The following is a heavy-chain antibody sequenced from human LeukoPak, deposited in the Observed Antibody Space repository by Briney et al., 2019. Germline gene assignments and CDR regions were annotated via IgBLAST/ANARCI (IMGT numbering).Heavy chain of an antibody. J-gene: IGHJ4*02. V-gene: IGHV3-7*03. Sequence: PGGSLRLSCAASEFTFSSYWMSWVRQAPGKGLEWVANINQDGSEKYYVCSVKGRFTISRDNAKNSLYQQMNCLRAEDTAVYYCAKEPAYYYDSSGDYWGQGTLVTVSS. CDR3: AKEPAYYYDSSGDY. CDR2: INQDGSEK. CDR1: EFTFSSYW. D-gene: IGHD3-22*01.